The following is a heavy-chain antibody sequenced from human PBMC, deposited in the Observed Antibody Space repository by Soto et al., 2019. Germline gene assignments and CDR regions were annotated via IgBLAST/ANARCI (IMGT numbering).Heavy chain of an antibody. CDR3: ARYNWNFHFDY. CDR1: GFTFSSHE. V-gene: IGHV3-48*03. CDR2: ISSRGTTK. J-gene: IGHJ4*02. Sequence: EVQLVESGGGLVQPGGSLPLSCAASGFTFSSHEMVWVRQAPGKGLEWVSYISSRGTTKHYADSVKGRFTISRDNAKNSLYLQMNSLRAEDTAVYFCARYNWNFHFDYWGQGTLVTVSS. D-gene: IGHD1-7*01.